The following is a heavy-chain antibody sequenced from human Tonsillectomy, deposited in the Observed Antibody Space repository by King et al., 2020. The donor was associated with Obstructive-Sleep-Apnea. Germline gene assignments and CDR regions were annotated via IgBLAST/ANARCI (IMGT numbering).Heavy chain of an antibody. CDR1: GDIVSSKSVA. J-gene: IGHJ3*02. CDR2: IFYRSKWYS. Sequence: VQLQQSGPGLVKPSQTLSLTCAISGDIVSSKSVAWNWIRQSPSRGLEWLGRIFYRSKWYSDYAVSVKSRITINPDTFRNQFSLQLNSVTPEDTAVYSCARVLYDTSWSTFDIWGQGTMVTVSS. V-gene: IGHV6-1*01. CDR3: ARVLYDTSWSTFDI. D-gene: IGHD3-22*01.